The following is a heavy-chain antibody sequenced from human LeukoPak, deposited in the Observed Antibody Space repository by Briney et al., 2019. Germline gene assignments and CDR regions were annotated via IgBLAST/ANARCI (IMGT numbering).Heavy chain of an antibody. Sequence: PGGSLRLSCAASGFTVSTNCMTWVRRAPGKGLEWVSTIYSGGTTYYADSVMGRFTISRHNSRYTLYLQMNSLRAEDAAVYYCARVDTVMAYYFDLWGQGTLVTVSS. CDR2: IYSGGTT. CDR1: GFTVSTNC. V-gene: IGHV3-53*04. CDR3: ARVDTVMAYYFDL. J-gene: IGHJ4*02. D-gene: IGHD5-18*01.